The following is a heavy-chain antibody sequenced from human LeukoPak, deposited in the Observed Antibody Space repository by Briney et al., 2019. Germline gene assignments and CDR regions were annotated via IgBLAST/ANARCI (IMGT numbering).Heavy chain of an antibody. D-gene: IGHD3-3*01. Sequence: SETLSLTCTVSSGSISGYYWSWIRQPPGKGLEWIGYIYYSGSTNYNPSLKSRVTISVDTSKNQFSLKLSSVTAADTAVYYCARDGRGTIFGVVWDIWGQGTMVTVSS. J-gene: IGHJ3*02. CDR2: IYYSGST. CDR3: ARDGRGTIFGVVWDI. V-gene: IGHV4-59*01. CDR1: SGSISGYY.